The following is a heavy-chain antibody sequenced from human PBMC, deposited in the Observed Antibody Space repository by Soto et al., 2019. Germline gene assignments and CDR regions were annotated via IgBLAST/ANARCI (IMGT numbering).Heavy chain of an antibody. J-gene: IGHJ6*02. CDR2: IYYSGST. Sequence: SEALSLTCTVSGGSVSSGIYYWSWIRHPPGKGLEWIGYIYYSGSTNYNPSLKSRVTISVDTSKNQFSLKLSSVTAADTAVYYCARDRTIFGVVIPNGYYYGMDVWGQGTTVTVSS. CDR1: GGSVSSGIYY. D-gene: IGHD3-3*01. V-gene: IGHV4-61*01. CDR3: ARDRTIFGVVIPNGYYYGMDV.